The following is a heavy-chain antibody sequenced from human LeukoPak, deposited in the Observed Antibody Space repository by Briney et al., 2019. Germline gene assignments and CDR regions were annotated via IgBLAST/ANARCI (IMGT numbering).Heavy chain of an antibody. V-gene: IGHV3-23*01. CDR3: ATQLLWFGESVEEGY. CDR2: ITSSGSST. CDR1: GLVLDNFA. J-gene: IGHJ4*02. D-gene: IGHD3-10*01. Sequence: GGSLRLSCAASGLVLDNFAMSWVRQAPGKGLVWVSTITSSGSSTYYADSVKGRFTVSRDNSKNTLYLQMNNLRAEDTAVYYCATQLLWFGESVEEGYWGQGTLVTVSS.